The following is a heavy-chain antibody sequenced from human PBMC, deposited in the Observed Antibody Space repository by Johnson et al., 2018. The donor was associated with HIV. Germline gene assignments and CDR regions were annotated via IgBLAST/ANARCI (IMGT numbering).Heavy chain of an antibody. CDR1: GFTVSSNY. Sequence: MQLVESGGGVVQPGRSLRLSCAASGFTVSSNYMSWVRQTPGKGLEWVSVIYTGGSTYYADSVRGRFTISRDNSKNTLYLQMNSLRAEDTAVYYCAKDAGTYHPFDAFDIWGQGTMVTVSS. J-gene: IGHJ3*02. CDR2: IYTGGST. V-gene: IGHV3-66*01. CDR3: AKDAGTYHPFDAFDI. D-gene: IGHD3-10*01.